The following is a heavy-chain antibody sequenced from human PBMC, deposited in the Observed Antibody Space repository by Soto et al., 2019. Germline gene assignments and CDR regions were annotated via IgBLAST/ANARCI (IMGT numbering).Heavy chain of an antibody. V-gene: IGHV1-69*02. D-gene: IGHD2-15*01. J-gene: IGHJ4*02. CDR2: IIPILGIA. CDR3: APARCSGGSCTKSIDD. Sequence: ASVKVSCKASGGTFSSYTISWVRQAPGQGLEWMGRIIPILGIANYAQKFQGRVTITADKSTSTAYMELSSLRSEDTAVYYCAPARCSGGSCTKSIDDWGQGTLVTVS. CDR1: GGTFSSYT.